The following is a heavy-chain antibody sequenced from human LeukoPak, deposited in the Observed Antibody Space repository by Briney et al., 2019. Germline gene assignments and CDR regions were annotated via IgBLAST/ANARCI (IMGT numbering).Heavy chain of an antibody. D-gene: IGHD6-19*01. V-gene: IGHV3-74*03. CDR1: GFTFSNYW. CDR2: INSDGTTT. J-gene: IGHJ4*02. CDR3: ARDGDRIAVAGFDY. Sequence: AGSLRLSCAASGFTFSNYWMHWVRQAPGKGLVWVSRINSDGTTTEYADSVKGRFTISRDNAKNTLYLQMNSLRAEDTAVYYCARDGDRIAVAGFDYWGQGTLVTVSS.